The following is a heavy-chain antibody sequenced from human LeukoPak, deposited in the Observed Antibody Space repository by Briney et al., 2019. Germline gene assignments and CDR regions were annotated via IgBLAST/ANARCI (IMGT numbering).Heavy chain of an antibody. V-gene: IGHV4-59*01. CDR2: IYYSGST. J-gene: IGHJ4*02. D-gene: IGHD6-6*01. CDR1: GGSISSYY. CDR3: ATHGGSSSLVLDY. Sequence: SETLSLTCTVSGGSISSYYWSWIRQPPGKGLEWIGYIYYSGSTNYNPSLKSRVTISVDTSKNQFSLRLSSVTAADTAVYYCATHGGSSSLVLDYWGQGTLVTVSS.